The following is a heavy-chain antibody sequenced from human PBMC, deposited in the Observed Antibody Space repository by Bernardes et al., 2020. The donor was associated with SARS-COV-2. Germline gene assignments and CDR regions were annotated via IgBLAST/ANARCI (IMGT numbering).Heavy chain of an antibody. D-gene: IGHD3-22*01. Sequence: ASVKVSCKASGYTFTGYYMHWVRQAPGQGLEWMGWINPNSGGTNYAQKFQGRVTMTRDTSISTAYMELSRLRSDDTAVYYCASNLGVYYDSSGYHYWGQGTLVTVSS. V-gene: IGHV1-2*02. CDR3: ASNLGVYYDSSGYHY. CDR1: GYTFTGYY. CDR2: INPNSGGT. J-gene: IGHJ4*02.